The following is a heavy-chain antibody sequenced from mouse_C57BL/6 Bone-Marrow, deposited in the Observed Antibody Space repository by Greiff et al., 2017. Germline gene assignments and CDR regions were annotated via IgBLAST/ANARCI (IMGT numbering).Heavy chain of an antibody. CDR1: GYTFTSYG. D-gene: IGHD2-3*01. V-gene: IGHV1-81*01. J-gene: IGHJ4*01. CDR3: ARFPYEAMDY. Sequence: QVHVKQSGAELARPGASVKLSCKASGYTFTSYGISWVKQRTGQGLEWIGEIYPRSGNTYYNEKFKGKATLTADKSSSTAYMELRSLTSEDSAVYFCARFPYEAMDYWGQGTSVTVSS. CDR2: IYPRSGNT.